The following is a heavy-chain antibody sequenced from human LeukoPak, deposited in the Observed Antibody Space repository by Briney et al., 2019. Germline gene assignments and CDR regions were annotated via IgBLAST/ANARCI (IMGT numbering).Heavy chain of an antibody. V-gene: IGHV3-15*01. CDR3: TTHPAYDLDAFDI. CDR2: IKSKTDGGTT. J-gene: IGHJ3*02. CDR1: GFTFSNAW. D-gene: IGHD2-21*01. Sequence: GGSLRLSCAASGFTFSNAWVSWVRQAPGKGLEWVGRIKSKTDGGTTDYAAPVKGRFTISRDDSKNTLYLQMNSLKTEDTAVYYCTTHPAYDLDAFDIWGQGTMVTVSS.